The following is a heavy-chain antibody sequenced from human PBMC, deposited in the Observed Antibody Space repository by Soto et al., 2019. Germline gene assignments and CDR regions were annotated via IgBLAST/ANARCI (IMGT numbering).Heavy chain of an antibody. CDR2: IKQDGSEK. CDR3: ASSLLAAAGDTTTYYYYYGMDV. J-gene: IGHJ6*02. Sequence: GGSLRLSCAASGFXFSSYWMSWVRQAPGKGQERVANIKQDGSEKYYVESVKGRFTISRDNAKNSLYLQMNSMRAEDTAVYYCASSLLAAAGDTTTYYYYYGMDVWGQGTTVTVSS. V-gene: IGHV3-7*05. D-gene: IGHD6-13*01. CDR1: GFXFSSYW.